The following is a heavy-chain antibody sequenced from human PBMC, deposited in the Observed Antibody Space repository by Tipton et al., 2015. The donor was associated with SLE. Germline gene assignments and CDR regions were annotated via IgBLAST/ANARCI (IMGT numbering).Heavy chain of an antibody. CDR1: GGSISSHY. CDR3: AREQGAVAGTDY. Sequence: TLSLTCIVSGGSISSHYWSWIRQPPGKGLEWIGYIHYTGGTNYNPSLKSRVTISVDTSKNQFSLKLSSVTAADTAVYYCAREQGAVAGTDYWGQGTLVTVSS. J-gene: IGHJ4*02. V-gene: IGHV4-59*11. CDR2: IHYTGGT. D-gene: IGHD6-19*01.